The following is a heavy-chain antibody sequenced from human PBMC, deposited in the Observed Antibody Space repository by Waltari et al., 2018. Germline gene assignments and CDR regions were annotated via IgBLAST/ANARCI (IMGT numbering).Heavy chain of an antibody. CDR3: ARDFGGYYKNSDY. CDR2: ISSSSSYI. J-gene: IGHJ4*02. V-gene: IGHV3-21*01. Sequence: EVQLVESGGGLVKPGGSLRLSCAASGFTFSSYSMHWVRQAPGKGLEWVSSISSSSSYIYYADSVKGRFTISRDNAKNSLYLQMNSLRAEDTAVYYCARDFGGYYKNSDYWGQGTLVTVSS. D-gene: IGHD3-22*01. CDR1: GFTFSSYS.